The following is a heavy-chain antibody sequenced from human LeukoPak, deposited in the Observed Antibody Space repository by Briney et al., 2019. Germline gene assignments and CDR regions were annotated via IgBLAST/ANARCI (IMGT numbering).Heavy chain of an antibody. V-gene: IGHV3-33*01. D-gene: IGHD6-19*01. Sequence: SGGSLRLSCAASGFTFSIYGMHWVRQAPGKGLEWVAVIWYDGSNKYYADSVKGRFTISRDNSQNTLYLQMTSLRTEDSAVYYRARASLPRTYSSGWYYFDYWGQGTLVTVSS. CDR3: ARASLPRTYSSGWYYFDY. J-gene: IGHJ4*02. CDR1: GFTFSIYG. CDR2: IWYDGSNK.